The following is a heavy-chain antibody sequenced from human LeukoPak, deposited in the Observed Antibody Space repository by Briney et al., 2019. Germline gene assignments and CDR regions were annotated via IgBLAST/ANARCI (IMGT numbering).Heavy chain of an antibody. D-gene: IGHD3-10*01. J-gene: IGHJ4*02. Sequence: GGSLRLSCADSGFTFSDYWMHWVRQAPGKGLVWVSRINSDGTDTTYADSVKGRFTISRDNAKNTLYLQMNSLRPEDTAVYYCARLVPTLDYWGQGTLVTVSS. CDR3: ARLVPTLDY. CDR1: GFTFSDYW. CDR2: INSDGTDT. V-gene: IGHV3-74*01.